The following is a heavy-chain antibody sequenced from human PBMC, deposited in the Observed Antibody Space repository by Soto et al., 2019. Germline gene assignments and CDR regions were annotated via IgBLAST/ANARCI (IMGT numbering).Heavy chain of an antibody. V-gene: IGHV2-5*02. CDR3: AHIEYYYDSSGYPFYYFDY. J-gene: IGHJ4*02. Sequence: QITLKESGPPLVKPTQTLTLTCTFSGFSLSTSGVGVGWIRQPPGKALEWLALIYWDDDKRYSPSLKSRLTITKDTSKNQVVLTMTNMDPVDTATYYCAHIEYYYDSSGYPFYYFDYWGQGTLVTVSS. CDR1: GFSLSTSGVG. D-gene: IGHD3-22*01. CDR2: IYWDDDK.